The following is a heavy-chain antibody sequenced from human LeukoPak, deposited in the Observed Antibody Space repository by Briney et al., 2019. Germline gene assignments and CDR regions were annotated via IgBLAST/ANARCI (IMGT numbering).Heavy chain of an antibody. CDR3: ARANCGDGCQHSMYYFDF. J-gene: IGHJ4*02. V-gene: IGHV3-30*04. Sequence: GGSLRLSCAASGFTFSSYSMHWVRQPPGKGLECVAIMSFDGTNKYYADSVKGRFTISRDNSKDTLHLQINSLRAEDTAVYYSARANCGDGCQHSMYYFDFWGQGTLVTVSS. CDR2: MSFDGTNK. CDR1: GFTFSSYS. D-gene: IGHD2-21*02.